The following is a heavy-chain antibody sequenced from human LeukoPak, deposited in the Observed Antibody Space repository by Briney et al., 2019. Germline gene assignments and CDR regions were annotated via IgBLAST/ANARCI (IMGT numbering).Heavy chain of an antibody. CDR1: GFTFSSYA. CDR2: ISGSGGST. V-gene: IGHV3-23*01. CDR3: AKDTQIVVATPGDY. Sequence: GGSLRLSCAASGFTFSSYAMSWVRQAPGKGLEWVSAISGSGGSTYYADSGKGRFTISRDNSKNTLYLQMNSLRAEDTAVYYCAKDTQIVVATPGDYWGQGTLVTVSS. D-gene: IGHD3-22*01. J-gene: IGHJ4*02.